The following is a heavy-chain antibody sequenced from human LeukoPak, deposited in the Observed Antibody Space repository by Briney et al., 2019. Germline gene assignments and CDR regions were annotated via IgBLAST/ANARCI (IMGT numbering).Heavy chain of an antibody. CDR1: GFTFSDYG. CDR3: AKRYSSGWSPDS. V-gene: IGHV3-30*18. D-gene: IGHD6-19*01. CDR2: ISYDGSNK. Sequence: GGSLRLSCAASGFTFSDYGIHWVRQAPGKGLEWVAVISYDGSNKYYADSVKGRFNISRDNSKNTLYLQMSSLRAEDTAVYYCAKRYSSGWSPDSWGQGTLVTVS. J-gene: IGHJ4*02.